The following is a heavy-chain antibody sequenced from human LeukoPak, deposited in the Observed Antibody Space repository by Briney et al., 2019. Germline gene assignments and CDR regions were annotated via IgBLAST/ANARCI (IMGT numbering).Heavy chain of an antibody. D-gene: IGHD5-12*01. V-gene: IGHV3-53*01. J-gene: IGHJ4*02. CDR3: ARGGYSGHVALDY. CDR1: GFTFSSYA. CDR2: IYSGGNT. Sequence: GGSLRLSCGASGFTFSSYAMSWVRQAPGKGLEWVSVIYSGGNTYYADSVKGRFTISRDNSKNTLYLQMNSLRAEDTAVYYCARGGYSGHVALDYWGQGTLVTVSS.